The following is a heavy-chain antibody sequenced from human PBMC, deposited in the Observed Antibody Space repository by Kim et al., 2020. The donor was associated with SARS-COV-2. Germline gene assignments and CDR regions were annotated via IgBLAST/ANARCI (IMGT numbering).Heavy chain of an antibody. CDR2: FDPEDGET. CDR3: ATPWYYYGSGTSKGSDY. CDR1: GYTLTELS. Sequence: ASVKVSCKVSGYTLTELSMHWVRQAPGKGLEWMGGFDPEDGETIYAQKFQGRVTMTEDTSTDTAYMELSSLRSEDTAVYYCATPWYYYGSGTSKGSDYWGQGTLVTVSS. J-gene: IGHJ4*02. V-gene: IGHV1-24*01. D-gene: IGHD3-10*01.